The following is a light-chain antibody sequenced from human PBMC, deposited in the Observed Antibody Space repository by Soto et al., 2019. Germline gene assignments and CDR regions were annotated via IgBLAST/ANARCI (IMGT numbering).Light chain of an antibody. CDR2: GAS. CDR3: QQFNNWPLT. Sequence: EIVMTQSPATLSVSPGERATLSCRASQSVNSNLAWYQQKPGQAPRLVIYGASTRATGLPARFSGSGSGTDFTLTISSLQSEDFAVYYCQQFNNWPLTFGGGTKVEIK. CDR1: QSVNSN. J-gene: IGKJ4*01. V-gene: IGKV3-15*01.